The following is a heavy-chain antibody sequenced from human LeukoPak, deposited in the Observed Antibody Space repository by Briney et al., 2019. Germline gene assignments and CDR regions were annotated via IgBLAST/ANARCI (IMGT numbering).Heavy chain of an antibody. CDR3: ARDPSSDLRYGTDNWFDP. Sequence: GGSLRLSCAASGFTFSSYSMNWVRQAPGKGLEWVSSISSSSSYIYYADSVKGRFTISRDNAKNSLYLQMNSLRAEDTAVYYCARDPSSDLRYGTDNWFDPWGQGTLVTVSS. V-gene: IGHV3-21*01. CDR1: GFTFSSYS. J-gene: IGHJ5*02. CDR2: ISSSSSYI. D-gene: IGHD3-9*01.